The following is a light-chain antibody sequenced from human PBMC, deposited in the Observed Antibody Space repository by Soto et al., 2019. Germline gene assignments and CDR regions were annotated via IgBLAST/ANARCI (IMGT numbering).Light chain of an antibody. Sequence: QSVLTQPASVSGSPGQSITISCTGTSSDVGGYNYVSWYQQHLGKAPKLMIYEVSNRPLGVSNRFSGSKSGNTASLTISGLQAEHEADYYCTSYTSSSTIDVFGNGTKVTV. V-gene: IGLV2-14*01. CDR3: TSYTSSSTIDV. CDR2: EVS. J-gene: IGLJ1*01. CDR1: SSDVGGYNY.